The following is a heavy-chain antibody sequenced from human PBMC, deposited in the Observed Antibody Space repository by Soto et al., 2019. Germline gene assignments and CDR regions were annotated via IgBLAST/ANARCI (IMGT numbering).Heavy chain of an antibody. J-gene: IGHJ4*02. CDR3: AKQFCLIITCPTTIRRAPIAY. Sequence: PGGSLRLSCAASGFTFSNYAMSWVRQAPGKGLEWVSAISGSGDGTYYGDSLKGQFTISRDNSKNTVYLQLNSLRAEDTAVYYCAKQFCLIITCPTTIRRAPIAYRGQGPLVTVPS. D-gene: IGHD3-10*01. CDR2: ISGSGDGT. CDR1: GFTFSNYA. V-gene: IGHV3-23*01.